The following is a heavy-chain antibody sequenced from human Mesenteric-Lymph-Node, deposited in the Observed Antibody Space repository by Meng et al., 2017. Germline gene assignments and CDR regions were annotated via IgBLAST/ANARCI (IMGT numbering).Heavy chain of an antibody. D-gene: IGHD6-13*01. V-gene: IGHV5-51*01. Sequence: KVSCKGSGYSFTSYWIGWVRQMPGKGLEWMGIIYPGDSDTRYSPSFQGQVTISADKSISTAYLQWSSLKASDTAMYYCANSIAAAGTLGYFDYWGQGTLVTVSS. CDR3: ANSIAAAGTLGYFDY. J-gene: IGHJ4*02. CDR2: IYPGDSDT. CDR1: GYSFTSYW.